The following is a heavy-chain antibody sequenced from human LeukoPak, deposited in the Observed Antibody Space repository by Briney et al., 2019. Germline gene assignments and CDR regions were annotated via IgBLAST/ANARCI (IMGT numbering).Heavy chain of an antibody. V-gene: IGHV3-23*01. CDR1: GFTFSSYA. Sequence: PGGSLRLSCAASGFTFSSYAMSWVRQAPGKGLEWVSAISGNGGSTYYADSVKGRFTISRDNSKNTLYLQMNSLRAEDTAVYYCAEAGLPAAIRGPLDFWGQGALVTVSS. CDR3: AEAGLPAAIRGPLDF. J-gene: IGHJ4*02. D-gene: IGHD2-2*01. CDR2: ISGNGGST.